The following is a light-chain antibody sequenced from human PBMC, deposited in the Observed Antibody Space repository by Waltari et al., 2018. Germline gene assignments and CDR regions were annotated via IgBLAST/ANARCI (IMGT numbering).Light chain of an antibody. CDR1: QSVSSTY. V-gene: IGKV3-20*01. CDR2: GAS. J-gene: IGKJ1*01. CDR3: QHYSSSSWT. Sequence: EIVLTQSPGTLSLSPGDRATLSCRASQSVSSTYLAWYQQKPGQAPGLLIYGASSRATGIPDRFSGSGSGTDFTLTISRLEPEDFAVYYCQHYSSSSWTFGQG.